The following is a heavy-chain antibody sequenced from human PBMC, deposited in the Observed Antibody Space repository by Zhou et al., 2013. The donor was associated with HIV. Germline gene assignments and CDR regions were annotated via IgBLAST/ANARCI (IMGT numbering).Heavy chain of an antibody. V-gene: IGHV1-69*12. CDR1: GGTFSIYA. CDR3: ARDLDCSGGSCYPSYYYYGMDV. J-gene: IGHJ6*02. D-gene: IGHD2-15*01. Sequence: QVQLVQSGAEVKKPGSSVKVSCKASGGTFSIYAVSWVRQAPGQGLEWMGGFIPIFGTANYAQKFQDRVTINADESTSTAYMELRSLRSDDTAVYYCARDLDCSGGSCYPSYYYYGMDVWGQGTTVTVSS. CDR2: FIPIFGTA.